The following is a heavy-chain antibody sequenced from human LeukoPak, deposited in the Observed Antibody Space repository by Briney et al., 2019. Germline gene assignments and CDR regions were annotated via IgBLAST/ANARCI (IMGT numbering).Heavy chain of an antibody. D-gene: IGHD3-22*01. CDR3: ARPRLYYYDSSGLGY. CDR1: GGSFSGYY. Sequence: SETLSLTCAVYGGSFSGYYWSWIRQPPGKGLEWIGEINHSGSTNYNPSLKSRVTISVDTSKNQFSLKLSSVTAADTAVYYCARPRLYYYDSSGLGYWGQGTLVTVSS. V-gene: IGHV4-34*01. CDR2: INHSGST. J-gene: IGHJ4*02.